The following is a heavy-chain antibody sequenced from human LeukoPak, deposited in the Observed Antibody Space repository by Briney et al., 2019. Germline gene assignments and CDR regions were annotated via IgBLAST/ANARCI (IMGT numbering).Heavy chain of an antibody. CDR2: INTNTGSP. V-gene: IGHV7-4-1*02. J-gene: IGHJ4*02. CDR1: GYTFARYP. Sequence: ASVKVSCKSSGYTFARYPIHWVRQAPGRGLEWMGWINTNTGSPTYAQAFAGRFVFSLDTSVTTAYLQISSLRSADTAVYYCARVGRLDYGDYLAHWGPGNRITVSS. CDR3: ARVGRLDYGDYLAH. D-gene: IGHD4-17*01.